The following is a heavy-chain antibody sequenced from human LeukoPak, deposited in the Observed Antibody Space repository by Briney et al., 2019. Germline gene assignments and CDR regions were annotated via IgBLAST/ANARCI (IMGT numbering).Heavy chain of an antibody. Sequence: SETLSLTCTVSGGSMNYYYWSWIRQPPGQGLEWIGSIYYSGSTYYNPSLKSRVTIFVDTSKNQFSLKLSSVTAADTAVYYCALGVAEDVLDIWGQGTMVTVSS. V-gene: IGHV4-59*04. CDR3: ALGVAEDVLDI. J-gene: IGHJ3*02. CDR1: GGSMNYYY. CDR2: IYYSGST.